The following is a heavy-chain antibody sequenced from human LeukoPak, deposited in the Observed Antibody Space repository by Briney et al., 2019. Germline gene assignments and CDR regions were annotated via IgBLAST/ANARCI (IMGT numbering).Heavy chain of an antibody. V-gene: IGHV3-23*01. Sequence: PGGSLRLSCAASGFTFSSYAMSWVRQAPGKGLEWVSAISGSGGSTYYADSVKGRFTISRDNSKNTLYLQMNSLRAEDTAVYYCAKDLGGSGSSNSPYYYYGMDVWGQGTTVTVSS. J-gene: IGHJ6*02. CDR3: AKDLGGSGSSNSPYYYYGMDV. CDR2: ISGSGGST. D-gene: IGHD3-10*01. CDR1: GFTFSSYA.